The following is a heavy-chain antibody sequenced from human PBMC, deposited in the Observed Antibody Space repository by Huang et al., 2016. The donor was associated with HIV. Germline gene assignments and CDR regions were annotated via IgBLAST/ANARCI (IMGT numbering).Heavy chain of an antibody. D-gene: IGHD5-18*01. J-gene: IGHJ4*02. CDR2: IYPRDSET. Sequence: EVLLVQSGAELKEPGESLKISCKASGYGFSSYWIGWVRQKPGKGLAWMVIIYPRDSETKYGPSFDGQVTISADKSTRTAYLQWESLKAPDTAIYFCARQVDGFRSHFDFWGQGTLVSVSS. V-gene: IGHV5-51*01. CDR1: GYGFSSYW. CDR3: ARQVDGFRSHFDF.